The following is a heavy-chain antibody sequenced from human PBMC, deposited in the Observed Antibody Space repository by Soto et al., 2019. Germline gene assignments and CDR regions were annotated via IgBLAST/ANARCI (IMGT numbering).Heavy chain of an antibody. Sequence: EVHLLESGGGLVHPGESLRLSCGASGFTFSSCVMTWVRQAPGKGLEWVSCITDSGTGTYYADSVKGRFTISRDNSKNTMYLQMNNLRAEDTCVYYCAKGLINGRWYAEDWGQGTLVTVSS. CDR1: GFTFSSCV. CDR3: AKGLINGRWYAED. CDR2: ITDSGTGT. J-gene: IGHJ4*02. D-gene: IGHD6-13*01. V-gene: IGHV3-23*01.